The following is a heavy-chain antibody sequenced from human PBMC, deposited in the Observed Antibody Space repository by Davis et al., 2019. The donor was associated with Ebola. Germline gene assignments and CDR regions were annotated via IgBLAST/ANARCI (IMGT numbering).Heavy chain of an antibody. Sequence: GGSLRLSCAASGFTFDDYAMHWVRQAPGKGLEWVSLISGDGGSTYYADSVKGRFTISRDNSKNTLYLQMNSLRAEDTAVYYCAKKGNSNFDYYFDYWGQGTLVTVSS. CDR1: GFTFDDYA. D-gene: IGHD4-11*01. CDR3: AKKGNSNFDYYFDY. J-gene: IGHJ4*02. CDR2: ISGDGGST. V-gene: IGHV3-43*02.